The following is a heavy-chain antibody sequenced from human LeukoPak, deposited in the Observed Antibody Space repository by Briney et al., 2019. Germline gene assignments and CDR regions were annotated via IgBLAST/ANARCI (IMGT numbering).Heavy chain of an antibody. D-gene: IGHD2-2*02. CDR3: ARDHNGPYTFDY. J-gene: IGHJ4*02. Sequence: GGSLRLSCAASGFIFSSYEMNWVRQAPGKGLEWVSYISSSGSSIYYADSVKGRFTISRDNAKNSLSLQMNSLRVEDTAVYYCARDHNGPYTFDYWGQGTLVTVSS. V-gene: IGHV3-48*03. CDR1: GFIFSSYE. CDR2: ISSSGSSI.